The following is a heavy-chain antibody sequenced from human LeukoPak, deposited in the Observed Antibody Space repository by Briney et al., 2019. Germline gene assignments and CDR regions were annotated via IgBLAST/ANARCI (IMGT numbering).Heavy chain of an antibody. Sequence: ASVKVSCKASGYTFTDYYIYWVRQAPGQGLEWMGWINPNSGGTNYAQKFQGRVTMTRDTSISTAYMELSRLRSDDTAVYYCARDPKELYYYDSSGYGLFDYWGQGTLVTVSS. CDR2: INPNSGGT. J-gene: IGHJ4*02. CDR3: ARDPKELYYYDSSGYGLFDY. V-gene: IGHV1-2*02. D-gene: IGHD3-22*01. CDR1: GYTFTDYY.